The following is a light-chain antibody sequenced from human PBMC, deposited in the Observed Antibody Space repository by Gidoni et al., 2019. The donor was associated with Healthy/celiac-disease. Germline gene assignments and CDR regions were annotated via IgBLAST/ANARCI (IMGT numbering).Light chain of an antibody. J-gene: IGKJ1*01. CDR3: QQSYSTPRT. CDR2: AAS. V-gene: IGKV1-39*01. Sequence: DIQMTQSPSSLSASVGDRVTITCRASQSISSYLNWYQQKPGKAPKLLIYAASSLQSGVPSRFSGSGSETDFTLTISSLQPEDFATYYCQQSYSTPRTFXQXTKVEIK. CDR1: QSISSY.